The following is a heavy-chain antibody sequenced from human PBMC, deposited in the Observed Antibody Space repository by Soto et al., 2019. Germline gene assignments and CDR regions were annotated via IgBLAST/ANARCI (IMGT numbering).Heavy chain of an antibody. CDR3: ASLQEDDSSGYYYNY. Sequence: SETLSLTCTVSGGSISSSSYYWGWIRQPPGKGLEWIGSIYYSGSTYYNPSVKSRVTISVDTSKNQFSLKLSSLTAADTAVDYCASLQEDDSSGYYYNYWGQGTLVTVSS. CDR1: GGSISSSSYY. CDR2: IYYSGST. V-gene: IGHV4-39*01. J-gene: IGHJ4*02. D-gene: IGHD3-22*01.